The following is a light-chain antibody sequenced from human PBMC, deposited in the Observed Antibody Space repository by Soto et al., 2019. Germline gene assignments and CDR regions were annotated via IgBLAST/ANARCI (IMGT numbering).Light chain of an antibody. CDR2: EVS. Sequence: QSALTQPASVSGSPGQSITISCTGTSSDVGAYNFVSWYQQRPGKAPKVMIYEVSNRPSGVSNRFSGSKSGNTASLTISGLQAEDEADYYCSSYTGSSTFVFGTGTKLTVL. CDR1: SSDVGAYNF. J-gene: IGLJ1*01. V-gene: IGLV2-14*01. CDR3: SSYTGSSTFV.